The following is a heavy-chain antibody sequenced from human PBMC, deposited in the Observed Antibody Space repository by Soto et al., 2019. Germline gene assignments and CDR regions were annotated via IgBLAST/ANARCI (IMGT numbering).Heavy chain of an antibody. Sequence: PSETLSLTCSVSGGTISSGAYFWSWIRQRPGKGLEWIGYIYHSGSTYYSVSLKSRLTISVDTTKNQFSLKLSSVTAADTAMYYCARAYRVRGVYGSFDPWGQRTLVTVSS. CDR3: ARAYRVRGVYGSFDP. V-gene: IGHV4-31*03. D-gene: IGHD3-10*01. J-gene: IGHJ5*02. CDR2: IYHSGST. CDR1: GGTISSGAYF.